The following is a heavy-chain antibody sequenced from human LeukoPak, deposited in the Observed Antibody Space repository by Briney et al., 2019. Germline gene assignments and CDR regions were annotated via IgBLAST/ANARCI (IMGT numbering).Heavy chain of an antibody. J-gene: IGHJ4*02. D-gene: IGHD6-13*01. CDR3: ISAAAGFFDY. Sequence: GGSLRLSCAASGFTFSSYGMHWVRQAPGKGLEWVAFIRYDGSNKYYADSVKGRFTISRDNSKNTLYLQMNSLRAEDTAVYYCISAAAGFFDYWGQGTLVTVSS. V-gene: IGHV3-30*02. CDR2: IRYDGSNK. CDR1: GFTFSSYG.